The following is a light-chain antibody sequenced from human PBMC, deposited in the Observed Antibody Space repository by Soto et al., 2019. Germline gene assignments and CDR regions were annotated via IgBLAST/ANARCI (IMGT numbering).Light chain of an antibody. V-gene: IGLV2-14*01. J-gene: IGLJ1*01. CDR3: SSFSRSTTLDYV. CDR1: SSDVGGYTY. CDR2: EVS. Sequence: QSALTQPASVSGSPGQSITISCTGTSSDVGGYTYVSWYQRYPGKAPQLIIYEVSNRPSGVSNRFSGSKSGNTASLTISGLQAEDAADYYCSSFSRSTTLDYVFGTGTKVTVL.